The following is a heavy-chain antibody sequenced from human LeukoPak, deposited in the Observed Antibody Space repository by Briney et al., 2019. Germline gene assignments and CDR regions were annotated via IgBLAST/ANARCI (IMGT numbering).Heavy chain of an antibody. CDR3: AKDRTEGGDYEYFQH. D-gene: IGHD4-17*01. CDR1: GFTVSSNS. Sequence: PGGSLILSCTVSGFTVSSNSMSWVRQAPGKGLEWVSAISGSGGSTYYADSVKGRFTISRDNSKNTLYLQMNSLRAEDTAVYYCAKDRTEGGDYEYFQHWGQGTLVTVSS. V-gene: IGHV3-23*01. J-gene: IGHJ1*01. CDR2: ISGSGGST.